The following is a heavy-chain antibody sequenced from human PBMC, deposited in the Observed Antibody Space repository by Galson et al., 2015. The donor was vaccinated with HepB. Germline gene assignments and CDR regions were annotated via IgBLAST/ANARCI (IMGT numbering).Heavy chain of an antibody. CDR3: ARVESTAMVTGFDY. V-gene: IGHV1-2*04. CDR1: GYTFTGYD. Sequence: SVKVSCKASGYTFTGYDMHWVRQAPGQGLEWMGWINPNSGGTYYVQRFQDWVTMTRDTSISTAYMELSSLRSEDTAVYYCARVESTAMVTGFDYWGQGTLVTVSS. J-gene: IGHJ4*02. CDR2: INPNSGGT. D-gene: IGHD5-18*01.